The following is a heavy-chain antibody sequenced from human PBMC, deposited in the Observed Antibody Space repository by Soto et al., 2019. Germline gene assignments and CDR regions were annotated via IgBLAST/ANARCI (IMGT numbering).Heavy chain of an antibody. V-gene: IGHV3-23*01. CDR1: GFTFSSYA. J-gene: IGHJ4*02. CDR2: ISGSGGST. D-gene: IGHD6-13*01. CDR3: ASRSSRCYYDY. Sequence: GGSLRLSCAASGFTFSSYAMNWVRQAPGKGLEWVSVISGSGGSTYYADSVKGRFTISRDNSKNTLYLQMNSLRAEDAAVYYCASRSSRCYYDYWGQGTLVTVSS.